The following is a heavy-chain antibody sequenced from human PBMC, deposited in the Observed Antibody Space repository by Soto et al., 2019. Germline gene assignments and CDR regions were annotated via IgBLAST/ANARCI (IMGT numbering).Heavy chain of an antibody. CDR2: ISGSGGTT. V-gene: IGHV3-23*01. Sequence: EVQLLESGGGLVQPGGSLRLSCAASGFTFSSYAMSWVRQAPGKGLEWVSAISGSGGTTYYADSVKGRFTFSRDNFKNKVVLQINSLRAQETALFFFWKNAYGLFSGFDNWGQGTMVTVSS. D-gene: IGHD6-19*01. J-gene: IGHJ3*02. CDR3: WKNAYGLFSGFDN. CDR1: GFTFSSYA.